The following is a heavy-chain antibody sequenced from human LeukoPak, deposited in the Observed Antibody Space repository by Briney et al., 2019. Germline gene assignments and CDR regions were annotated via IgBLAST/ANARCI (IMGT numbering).Heavy chain of an antibody. CDR1: GFTFSHYW. CDR2: IKNDGSEK. J-gene: IGHJ4*02. CDR3: ARNWGYLDE. D-gene: IGHD7-27*01. V-gene: IGHV3-7*05. Sequence: GGSLRLSCAVSGFTFSHYWMIWVRQAPGKGLEWVATIKNDGSEKYYLDSVKGRFTISRDNTKNSLYLQMNSLRAEDTAVYYCARNWGYLDEWGQGTLVTVSS.